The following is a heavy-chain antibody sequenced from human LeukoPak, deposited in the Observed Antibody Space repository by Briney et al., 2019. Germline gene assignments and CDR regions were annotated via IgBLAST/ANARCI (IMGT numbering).Heavy chain of an antibody. D-gene: IGHD6-6*01. V-gene: IGHV3-30*18. CDR2: LSYDGSNK. J-gene: IGHJ4*02. CDR3: AKDSSSSGPFDY. CDR1: GFTYSSYG. Sequence: GGSLRLSCAASGFTYSSYGTHWVRQAPGKGLEWVAVLSYDGSNKYYADSVKGRFTISRDNSKNTLYLQMNSLRAEDTAVYYCAKDSSSSGPFDYWGQGTLVTVSS.